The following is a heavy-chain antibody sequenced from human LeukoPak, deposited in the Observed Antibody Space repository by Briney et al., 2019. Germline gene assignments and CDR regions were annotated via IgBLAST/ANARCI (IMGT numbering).Heavy chain of an antibody. CDR1: GFTFNSRA. Sequence: GGSLRLSCAASGFTFNSRAMHWVRQAPGKGLEWVAFISYEGSTEYYAESVKGRFTVSRDNSKNTLYLQVNSLRAEDTAVYYCARDLSGRYVWDYWGQGTLVSVSS. CDR2: ISYEGSTE. J-gene: IGHJ4*02. D-gene: IGHD1-26*01. CDR3: ARDLSGRYVWDY. V-gene: IGHV3-30*03.